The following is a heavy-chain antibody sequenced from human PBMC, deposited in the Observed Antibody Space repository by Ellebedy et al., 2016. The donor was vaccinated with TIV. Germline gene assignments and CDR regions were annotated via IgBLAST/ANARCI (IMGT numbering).Heavy chain of an antibody. CDR1: GFTFSNYA. D-gene: IGHD2/OR15-2a*01. CDR2: IAGDATKT. CDR3: ARDREFFYDNKNFDY. Sequence: GESLKISXAASGFTFSNYAMSWVRQAPGKGLEWVSAIAGDATKTYYTDSVKGRFIISRDNSKNTLDLQMSSLSAEDTAVYYCARDREFFYDNKNFDYWGQGALVTVSS. J-gene: IGHJ4*02. V-gene: IGHV3-23*01.